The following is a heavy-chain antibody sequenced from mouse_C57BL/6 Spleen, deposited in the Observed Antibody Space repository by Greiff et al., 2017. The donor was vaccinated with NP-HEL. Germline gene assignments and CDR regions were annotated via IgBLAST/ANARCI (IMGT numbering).Heavy chain of an antibody. J-gene: IGHJ4*01. D-gene: IGHD2-5*01. Sequence: VKLQQPGTELVKPGASVKLSCKASGYTFTSYWMHRVKQRPGQGLEWIGNINPSNGGTNYNEKFKSKATLTVDKSSSTAYMQLSSLTSEDSVVYYCARGYSNLLYAMDYWGQGTSVTVSS. CDR2: INPSNGGT. CDR1: GYTFTSYW. V-gene: IGHV1-53*01. CDR3: ARGYSNLLYAMDY.